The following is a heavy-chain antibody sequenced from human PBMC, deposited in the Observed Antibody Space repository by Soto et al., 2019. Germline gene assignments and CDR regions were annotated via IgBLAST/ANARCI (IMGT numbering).Heavy chain of an antibody. Sequence: QMQLVQSGAEVKKTGSSVTVSCKALGNTFTYRYLHWVRQAPGQALEWMGWITPFNGDVHYAQQFQERVTITRDRSINTAYMQMSSLRSEDTAMYFCASVGAGSSPITLELPDHWGQGTLVTVSS. CDR3: ASVGAGSSPITLELPDH. CDR1: GNTFTYRY. J-gene: IGHJ4*02. CDR2: ITPFNGDV. V-gene: IGHV1-45*02. D-gene: IGHD1-26*01.